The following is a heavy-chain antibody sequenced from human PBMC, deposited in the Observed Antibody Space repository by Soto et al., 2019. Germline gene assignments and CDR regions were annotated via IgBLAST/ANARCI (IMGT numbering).Heavy chain of an antibody. CDR3: ASHRTFWPFDY. J-gene: IGHJ4*02. D-gene: IGHD2-8*01. CDR2: ISYSGST. V-gene: IGHV4-31*03. Sequence: SETLSLTCTVSGGSISSGGYYWSWIRQHPGKGLEWIGHISYSGSTYYNTSLRSRVTISVDTSRNQFSLIVKSVTAADTAVYYCASHRTFWPFDYWGQGTVVTVSS. CDR1: GGSISSGGYY.